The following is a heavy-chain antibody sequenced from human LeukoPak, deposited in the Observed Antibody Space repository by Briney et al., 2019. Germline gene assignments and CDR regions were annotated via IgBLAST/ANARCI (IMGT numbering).Heavy chain of an antibody. J-gene: IGHJ4*02. V-gene: IGHV1-18*01. CDR3: ARDGQYSRSWYDY. CDR2: ISAYNGNT. Sequence: ASVKVSCKASGCTFTSYGISWVRQAPGQGVEWMGWISAYNGNTNYAQNPQGRVTMNRNTSTSTAYMGLRSLRSDDTAVYYCARDGQYSRSWYDYWGQGTLVTVSS. D-gene: IGHD6-13*01. CDR1: GCTFTSYG.